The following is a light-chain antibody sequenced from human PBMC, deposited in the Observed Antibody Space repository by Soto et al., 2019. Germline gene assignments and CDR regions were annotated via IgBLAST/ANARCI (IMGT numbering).Light chain of an antibody. CDR1: SGSIASNY. CDR2: EDN. CDR3: QSYDSISWV. V-gene: IGLV6-57*03. J-gene: IGLJ3*02. Sequence: NFMLTQPHSVSESPGKTVTISCTRSSGSIASNYVQWYQQRPGSAPTTVIYEDNQRPSGVPDRFSGSIDSSSNSASLTISGLKTEDEADYYCQSYDSISWVFGGGTQVTVL.